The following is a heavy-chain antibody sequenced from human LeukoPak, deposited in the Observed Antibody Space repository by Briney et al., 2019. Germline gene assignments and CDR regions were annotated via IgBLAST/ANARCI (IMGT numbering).Heavy chain of an antibody. V-gene: IGHV3-15*01. Sequence: GGSLRLSCAASGFNFNKAWMSWVRQAPGKGLEWVGRVKSKTDGGTVEHAASVKGRFFDSRDDSKNMLYLQMNSLISEDTALYYCTTDGGVREYDHWGQGTLVTVSS. CDR3: TTDGGVREYDH. D-gene: IGHD2-8*02. CDR2: VKSKTDGGTV. J-gene: IGHJ4*02. CDR1: GFNFNKAW.